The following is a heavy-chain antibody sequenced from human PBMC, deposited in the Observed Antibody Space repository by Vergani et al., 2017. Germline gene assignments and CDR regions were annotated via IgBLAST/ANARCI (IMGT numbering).Heavy chain of an antibody. CDR1: GFTFSSYG. Sequence: QVPLVESGGGVVQPGGSLRLSCAAFGFTFSSYGMHLVRQAPGQGLEWVAFILYVGSNKYYADSVKGRFTISRENSKNTLYLQMNSLRAEDTAVYYCAKEAQYYGSRSYPYCFDHWGQGTLVTVSS. D-gene: IGHD3-10*01. V-gene: IGHV3-30*02. J-gene: IGHJ4*02. CDR2: ILYVGSNK. CDR3: AKEAQYYGSRSYPYCFDH.